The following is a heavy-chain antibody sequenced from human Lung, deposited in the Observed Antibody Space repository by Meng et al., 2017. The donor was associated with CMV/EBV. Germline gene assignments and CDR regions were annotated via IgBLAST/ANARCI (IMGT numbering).Heavy chain of an antibody. CDR1: GYTFASYG. CDR3: ARSDAPGLDY. V-gene: IGHV1-18*01. D-gene: IGHD2-8*01. CDR2: ISGYNGNT. J-gene: IGHJ4*02. Sequence: QVQLVQSGAEVKEPGASVKVSCKASGYTFASYGLSWVRQAPGQGLEWMGWISGYNGNTKYAERLQGRVTMTADTSTSTAYMELRDLRSDDAAVYYCARSDAPGLDYWGQGTLVTVSS.